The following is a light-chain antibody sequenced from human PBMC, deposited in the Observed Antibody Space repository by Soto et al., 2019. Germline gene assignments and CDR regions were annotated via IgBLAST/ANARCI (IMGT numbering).Light chain of an antibody. CDR1: RSDVGGYNY. CDR3: SSYTSTDTLVV. CDR2: EVS. J-gene: IGLJ1*01. Sequence: QSALTQPASVSGSPGQSITISCTGTRSDVGGYNYVSWYQQHPGKAPKLIIYEVSNRPSGVSNRFSGSKTGNTASLTISGLQAKDEADYYCSSYTSTDTLVVFGTGTKVTVL. V-gene: IGLV2-14*01.